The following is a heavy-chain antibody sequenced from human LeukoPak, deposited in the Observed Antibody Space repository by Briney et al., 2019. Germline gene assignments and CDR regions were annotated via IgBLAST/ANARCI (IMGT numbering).Heavy chain of an antibody. CDR3: AEDQQLQPFHY. V-gene: IGHV3-30*02. CDR2: IQYDGSDE. D-gene: IGHD1-1*01. CDR1: GFTFRDYG. J-gene: IGHJ4*02. Sequence: GGSLRLSCAASGFTFRDYGMHWVRQAPGKGLEWVAFIQYDGSDEHYADSVKGRFTISRDNSKNTLFLQMNSLRAEDTAMYYCAEDQQLQPFHYWGQGTLVTVSS.